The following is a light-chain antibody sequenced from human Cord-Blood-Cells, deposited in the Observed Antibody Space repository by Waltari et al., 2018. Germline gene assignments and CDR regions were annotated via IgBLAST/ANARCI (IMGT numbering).Light chain of an antibody. J-gene: IGKJ3*01. Sequence: TQSPGTLSLSPGESATLSWRARQRVSSSYLAWHQQKPGQAPRLLIYGASSSATGIPDRFSGSGSGTDFTLTISRLEPEDFAVYYCQQYGSSPFTFGPGTKVDIK. V-gene: IGKV3-20*01. CDR3: QQYGSSPFT. CDR1: QRVSSSY. CDR2: GAS.